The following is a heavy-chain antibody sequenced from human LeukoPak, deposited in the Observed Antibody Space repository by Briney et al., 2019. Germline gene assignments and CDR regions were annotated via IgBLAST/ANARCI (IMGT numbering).Heavy chain of an antibody. Sequence: GGSLRLSCAASGFTFSSYSMNWVRQAPGKGLEWVSSISSSSSYIYYADSVKGRFTISRDNAKNSLYLQMNSLRAEDTAVYYCAKAGPGNWVYNWFDPWGQGTLVTVSS. CDR1: GFTFSSYS. V-gene: IGHV3-21*04. J-gene: IGHJ5*02. CDR2: ISSSSSYI. D-gene: IGHD7-27*01. CDR3: AKAGPGNWVYNWFDP.